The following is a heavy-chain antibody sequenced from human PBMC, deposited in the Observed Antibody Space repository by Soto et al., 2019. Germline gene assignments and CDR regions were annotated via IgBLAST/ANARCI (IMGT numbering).Heavy chain of an antibody. D-gene: IGHD3-10*02. Sequence: SETLSLTCAVSGGSIDSSNWCSCVRQPPGKGLEWIGEVYHTGSANYNPSLRSRVTISVDRSKNQFSLNLTSVTAADTAVYYCAQRTYVKESRFDYWGQGTLVTVSS. CDR1: GGSIDSSNW. V-gene: IGHV4-4*02. J-gene: IGHJ4*02. CDR3: AQRTYVKESRFDY. CDR2: VYHTGSA.